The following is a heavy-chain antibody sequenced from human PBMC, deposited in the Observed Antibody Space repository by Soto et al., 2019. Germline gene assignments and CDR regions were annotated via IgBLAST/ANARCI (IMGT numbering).Heavy chain of an antibody. Sequence: EVQLVESGGGLVQPGRSLRLSCAASGFTFDDYAMHWVRQAPGKGLEWVSGISWNSGSIGYADSVKGRFTISRDNAKNSLYLQMNSLRDEDTALYYCAKGGSGWYGIRDNWFDPWGQGTLVTVSS. D-gene: IGHD6-19*01. V-gene: IGHV3-9*01. CDR3: AKGGSGWYGIRDNWFDP. J-gene: IGHJ5*02. CDR2: ISWNSGSI. CDR1: GFTFDDYA.